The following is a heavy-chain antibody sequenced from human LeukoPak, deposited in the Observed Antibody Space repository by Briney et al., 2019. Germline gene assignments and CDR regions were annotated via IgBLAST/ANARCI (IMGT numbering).Heavy chain of an antibody. J-gene: IGHJ5*02. D-gene: IGHD2-2*01. Sequence: ASVKVSCKASGYTFTGYYMHWVRQAPGQGLEWMGWINPNSGGTNYAQKFQGRFTMTRDTSISTAYMELSRLRSDDTAVYYCARDKVDVVVPAASWFDPWGQGTLVTVSS. CDR1: GYTFTGYY. CDR3: ARDKVDVVVPAASWFDP. CDR2: INPNSGGT. V-gene: IGHV1-2*02.